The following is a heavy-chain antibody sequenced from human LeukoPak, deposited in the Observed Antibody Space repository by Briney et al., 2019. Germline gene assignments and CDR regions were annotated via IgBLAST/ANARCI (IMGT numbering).Heavy chain of an antibody. D-gene: IGHD3-10*01. CDR1: GFSVSSNY. Sequence: PGGSLRLSCAASGFSVSSNYISWVRQAPGKGLEWVSIIYSDGSTFHADSVKGRFTMSRDNSKNTLDLQMNSLRAEDTAVYYCAKDPYGSGSYYERGCFDYWGQGTLVTVSS. V-gene: IGHV3-53*01. J-gene: IGHJ4*02. CDR3: AKDPYGSGSYYERGCFDY. CDR2: IYSDGST.